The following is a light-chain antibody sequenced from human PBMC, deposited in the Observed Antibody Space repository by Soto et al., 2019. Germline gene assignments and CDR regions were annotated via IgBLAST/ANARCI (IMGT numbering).Light chain of an antibody. J-gene: IGKJ2*01. CDR2: LGS. CDR1: QSLLHSNGYNY. Sequence: DIVMTQSPLSLPVTPGEPASISCRSSQSLLHSNGYNYLDWYLQKPGQSPQLLIYLGSNRASGVPDRFSGSGAGTDFTLKISRVEAEDVGVYYCRQDIQPPTFGQGTKLEIK. CDR3: RQDIQPPT. V-gene: IGKV2-28*01.